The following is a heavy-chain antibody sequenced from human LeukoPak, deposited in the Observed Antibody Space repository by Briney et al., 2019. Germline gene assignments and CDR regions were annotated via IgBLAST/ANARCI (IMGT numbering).Heavy chain of an antibody. D-gene: IGHD3-22*01. CDR2: IDGRGYRT. V-gene: IGHV3-23*01. CDR3: AKHSSGYYDYPTYFDY. Sequence: GGSLRLSCAASGFSFSNYAMSWVRQAPGKGLEWVSAIDGRGYRTYNADSVKGRFTISRDNSKNTLHLQMHSLRAEDTAVYYCAKHSSGYYDYPTYFDYWGQGTLVTVSS. J-gene: IGHJ4*02. CDR1: GFSFSNYA.